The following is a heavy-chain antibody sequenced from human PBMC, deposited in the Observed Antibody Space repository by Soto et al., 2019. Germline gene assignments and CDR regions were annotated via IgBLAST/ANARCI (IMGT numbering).Heavy chain of an antibody. CDR1: GFTFSSYW. J-gene: IGHJ3*02. Sequence: GGSLRLSCAASGFTFSSYWMSWVRQAPGKGLEWVANIKQDGSEKYYVDSVKGRFTISRDNAKNSLYLQMNSLRAEDTAVYYCARDQSAAMGVFGGLVVVVAATKEEAFDIWGQGTMVTVSS. D-gene: IGHD2-15*01. V-gene: IGHV3-7*01. CDR2: IKQDGSEK. CDR3: ARDQSAAMGVFGGLVVVVAATKEEAFDI.